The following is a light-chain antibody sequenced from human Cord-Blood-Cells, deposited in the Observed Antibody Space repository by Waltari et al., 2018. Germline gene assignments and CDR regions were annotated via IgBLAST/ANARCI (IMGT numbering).Light chain of an antibody. CDR1: QSLLHSNGYNY. CDR3: MQALQTPIFT. CDR2: LGS. J-gene: IGKJ3*01. Sequence: DIVMTQSPLSLPVTPGEPASISCMSTQSLLHSNGYNYLDWYLQKPGQSPQLLIYLGSNRASGVPDRFSGSGSGTDFTLKISRVEAEDVGVYYCMQALQTPIFTFGPGTKVDIK. V-gene: IGKV2-28*01.